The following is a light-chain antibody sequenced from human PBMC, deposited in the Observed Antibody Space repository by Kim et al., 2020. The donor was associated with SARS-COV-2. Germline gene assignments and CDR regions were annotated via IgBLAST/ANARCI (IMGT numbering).Light chain of an antibody. CDR1: SGHSSYA. Sequence: QPVLTQSPSASASLGASVKLTCTLSSGHSSYAIAWHQQQPEKGPRYLMKLNSGGTHRKGDGIPDRFSGSSSGAERYLTISSLQSEDEADYYCQTWGTGTLVFGGGTQLTVL. CDR2: LNSGGTH. CDR3: QTWGTGTLV. J-gene: IGLJ2*01. V-gene: IGLV4-69*01.